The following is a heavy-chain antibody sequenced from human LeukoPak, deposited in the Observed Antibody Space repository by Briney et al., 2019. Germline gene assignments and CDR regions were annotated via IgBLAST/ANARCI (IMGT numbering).Heavy chain of an antibody. Sequence: ASVKVSCKASGYTFTSYGISWVRQAPGQGLEWMGWISAYNGNTNYAQKLQGRVTMTTDTSTSTAYMELRSLRSDDTAVYYCARGLSAATYYYDSSCDYWGQGTLVTVSS. J-gene: IGHJ4*02. D-gene: IGHD3-22*01. CDR2: ISAYNGNT. CDR3: ARGLSAATYYYDSSCDY. V-gene: IGHV1-18*01. CDR1: GYTFTSYG.